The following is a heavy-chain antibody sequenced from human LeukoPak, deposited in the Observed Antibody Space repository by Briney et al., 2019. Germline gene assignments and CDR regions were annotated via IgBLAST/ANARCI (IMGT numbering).Heavy chain of an antibody. CDR1: GFTFSSYA. CDR3: AKGSVVYDFWSGFDY. Sequence: GGSLRLSCAASGFTFSSYAMSWVRQAPGKGLEWVSAISGSGGSTYYADSVKGRFTISRDNSKNTLYLQMNSLRAEDTAVYYCAKGSVVYDFWSGFDYWGQGTLATVSS. D-gene: IGHD3-3*01. V-gene: IGHV3-23*01. J-gene: IGHJ4*02. CDR2: ISGSGGST.